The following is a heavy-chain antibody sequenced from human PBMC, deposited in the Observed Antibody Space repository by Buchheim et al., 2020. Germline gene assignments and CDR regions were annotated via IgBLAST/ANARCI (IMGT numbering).Heavy chain of an antibody. Sequence: QVQLQQWGAGLLKPSETLSLTCAVYGGSFSGYYWSWIRQPPGKGLEWIGEINHSGSTNYNPSLKSRVTISVDTSKNQFSLKLSSVTAADTAVYYCAARSQYYDSSGYYGGSDPYYYYGMDVWGQGTT. CDR2: INHSGST. CDR1: GGSFSGYY. CDR3: AARSQYYDSSGYYGGSDPYYYYGMDV. V-gene: IGHV4-34*01. D-gene: IGHD3-22*01. J-gene: IGHJ6*02.